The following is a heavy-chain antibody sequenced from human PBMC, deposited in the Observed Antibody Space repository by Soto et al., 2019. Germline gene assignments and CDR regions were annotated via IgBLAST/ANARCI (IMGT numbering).Heavy chain of an antibody. Sequence: QVQLVESGGGVVQPGRSLRLSCAASGFTFSSYAMHWVRQAPGKGLEWVAVISYDGSNKYYADSVKGRFTISRDNSKNPLYLQMNSLRAEDTAVYYCARDNDYYDSSGYYAGGLVYWGQGTLVTVSS. CDR2: ISYDGSNK. CDR3: ARDNDYYDSSGYYAGGLVY. V-gene: IGHV3-30-3*01. CDR1: GFTFSSYA. D-gene: IGHD3-22*01. J-gene: IGHJ4*02.